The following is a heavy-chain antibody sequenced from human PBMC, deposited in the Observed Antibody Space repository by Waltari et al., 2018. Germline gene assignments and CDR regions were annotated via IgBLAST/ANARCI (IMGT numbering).Heavy chain of an antibody. D-gene: IGHD6-19*01. CDR2: IDWDDDK. Sequence: QVTLRESGPALVKPTPTLTLTCTFSGFSLSTSAMCVSWIRQPPGKALEWLARIDWDDDKYYSTSLKTRLTISKDTSKNQVVLTMTNMDPVDTATYYCARIPGIAVAGTYYYYYGMDVWGQGTTVTVSS. V-gene: IGHV2-70*15. J-gene: IGHJ6*02. CDR3: ARIPGIAVAGTYYYYYGMDV. CDR1: GFSLSTSAMC.